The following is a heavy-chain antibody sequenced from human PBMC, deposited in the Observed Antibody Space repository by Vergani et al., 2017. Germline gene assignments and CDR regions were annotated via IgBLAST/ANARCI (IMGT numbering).Heavy chain of an antibody. CDR3: ARTNTAMTDFDY. J-gene: IGHJ4*02. Sequence: VQLLESGGGLVQPGGSLRLSCAASGFTFSSYAMSWVRQAPGKGLEWVSAISGSGGSTYYADSVKGRFTISRDNSKNTLYLQMNSLRAEDTAVYYCARTNTAMTDFDYWGQGTLVTVSS. CDR2: ISGSGGST. CDR1: GFTFSSYA. V-gene: IGHV3-23*01. D-gene: IGHD5-18*01.